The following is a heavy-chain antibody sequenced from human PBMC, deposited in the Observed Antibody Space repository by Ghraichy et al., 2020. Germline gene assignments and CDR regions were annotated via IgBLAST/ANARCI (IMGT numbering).Heavy chain of an antibody. CDR1: GFTFSKYA. CDR2: ISTSGTT. CDR3: TRPTGSFYFYSMDV. D-gene: IGHD2-15*01. Sequence: GGSLRLSCAVSGFTFSKYAMSWVRQAPGKGLEWVSGISTSGTTQYAESVKGRVTISRDNSKNTVYLEMNSLRVEDTALYYCTRPTGSFYFYSMDVWGQGTTVTVSS. V-gene: IGHV3-23*05. J-gene: IGHJ6*02.